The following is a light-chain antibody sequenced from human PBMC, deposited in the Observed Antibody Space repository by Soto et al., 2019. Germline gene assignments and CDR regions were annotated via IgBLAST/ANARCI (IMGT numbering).Light chain of an antibody. Sequence: DIQMTQSPSTLSASVGDRVTITCRASQSISSWLAWYQQKPGKAPKLLIYKASSLESGVPSRFSGSGSGTEFTLTISXXXXXDFATYYCQQYNSYSQTFGQG. J-gene: IGKJ1*01. CDR2: KAS. CDR3: QQYNSYSQT. CDR1: QSISSW. V-gene: IGKV1-5*03.